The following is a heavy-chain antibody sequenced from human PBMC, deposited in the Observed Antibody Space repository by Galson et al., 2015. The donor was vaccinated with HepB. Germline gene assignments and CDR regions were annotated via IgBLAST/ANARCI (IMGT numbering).Heavy chain of an antibody. J-gene: IGHJ4*02. V-gene: IGHV3-30-3*01. Sequence: SLRLSCAASGFTFSSYAMHWVRQAPGKGLEWVAVIPYDGSNKYYADSVKGRFTISRDNSKNTLYLQMNSLRAEDTAVYYCARDLKVGATSFGYWGQGTLVTVSS. CDR1: GFTFSSYA. D-gene: IGHD1-26*01. CDR3: ARDLKVGATSFGY. CDR2: IPYDGSNK.